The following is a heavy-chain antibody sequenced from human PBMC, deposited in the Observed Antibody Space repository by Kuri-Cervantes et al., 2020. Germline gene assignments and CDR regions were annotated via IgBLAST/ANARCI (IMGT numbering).Heavy chain of an antibody. D-gene: IGHD6-13*01. CDR3: AKDSSSWYGNDAFDI. J-gene: IGHJ3*02. CDR2: INSDGSST. V-gene: IGHV3-74*01. Sequence: GGSLRLSCAASGFTFSSYWMQWVRQAPGKGLVWVSRINSDGSSTSYADSVKGRFTISRDNSKNTLYLQMNSLRAEDTAVYYCAKDSSSWYGNDAFDIWGQGTMVTVSS. CDR1: GFTFSSYW.